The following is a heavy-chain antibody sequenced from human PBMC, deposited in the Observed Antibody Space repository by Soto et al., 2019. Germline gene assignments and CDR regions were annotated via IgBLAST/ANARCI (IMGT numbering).Heavy chain of an antibody. CDR2: IWYDGSNK. D-gene: IGHD5-12*01. CDR3: ARDRPGSGWLRFRMGAFDI. Sequence: QVQLVESGGGVVQPGRSLRLSCAASGFTFSSYGMHWVRQAPGKGLEWVAVIWYDGSNKYSADSVKGRFTISRDNSKNTRYLQMNSLRAEDTAVYYWARDRPGSGWLRFRMGAFDIWGQGTMVTVSS. V-gene: IGHV3-33*01. CDR1: GFTFSSYG. J-gene: IGHJ3*02.